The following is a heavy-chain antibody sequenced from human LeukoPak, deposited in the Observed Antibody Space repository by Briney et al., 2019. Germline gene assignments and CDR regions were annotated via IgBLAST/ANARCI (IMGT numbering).Heavy chain of an antibody. D-gene: IGHD3-22*01. Sequence: SETLSLTCTVSGGSISSSSYYWGWIRQPPGKGLEWIGSIYYSGSTYYNPSLKSRVTISVDTSKNQFSLKLSSVTAADTAVYYCARVDDSSGYYGGYFDYWGQGTLVTVSS. CDR3: ARVDDSSGYYGGYFDY. V-gene: IGHV4-39*07. J-gene: IGHJ4*02. CDR1: GGSISSSSYY. CDR2: IYYSGST.